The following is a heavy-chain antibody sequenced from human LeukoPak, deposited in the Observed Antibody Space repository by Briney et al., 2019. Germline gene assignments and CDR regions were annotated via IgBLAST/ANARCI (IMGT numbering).Heavy chain of an antibody. J-gene: IGHJ4*02. CDR1: GFTFSSYW. CDR2: IKQDGSEK. Sequence: QPGGSLSLSCAASGFTFSSYWMSWVRQAPGKGLEWVANIKQDGSEKYYVDSVKGRFTISRDNAKNSLYLQMNSLRAEDTAGYYCARAFGQLAGDYWGQGTLVTVSS. CDR3: ARAFGQLAGDY. V-gene: IGHV3-7*01. D-gene: IGHD6-6*01.